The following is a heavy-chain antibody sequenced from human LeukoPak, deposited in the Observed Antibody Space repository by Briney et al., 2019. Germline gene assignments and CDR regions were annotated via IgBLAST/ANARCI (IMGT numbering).Heavy chain of an antibody. Sequence: ASVKVSCKVSGYTLTELSMHWVRQAPGKGLEWMGGFDPEDGETIYAQKFQGRVTMTEDTSTDTAYMELSSLRSEDTAVYYCATAPWDCSGGSCDRYYFDYWGQATLVTVSS. J-gene: IGHJ4*02. D-gene: IGHD2-15*01. V-gene: IGHV1-24*01. CDR1: GYTLTELS. CDR3: ATAPWDCSGGSCDRYYFDY. CDR2: FDPEDGET.